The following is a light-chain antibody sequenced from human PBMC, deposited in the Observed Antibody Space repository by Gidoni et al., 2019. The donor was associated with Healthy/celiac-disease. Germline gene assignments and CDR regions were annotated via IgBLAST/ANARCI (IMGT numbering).Light chain of an antibody. Sequence: QSALTQPASVSGSPGQSITISCTGTSSDVGGYNYVSWYQQHPVKAPKLMIYEDSNRPSGVSNRFSGSKSGNTASLTISGLQAEDEADYYCSSYTSSSTLVFGGGTKLTVL. CDR3: SSYTSSSTLV. V-gene: IGLV2-14*01. CDR2: EDS. J-gene: IGLJ2*01. CDR1: SSDVGGYNY.